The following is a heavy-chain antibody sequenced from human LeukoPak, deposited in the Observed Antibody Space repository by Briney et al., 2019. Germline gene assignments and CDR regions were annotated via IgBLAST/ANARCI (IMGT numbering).Heavy chain of an antibody. CDR2: LSGSGGST. CDR3: AKAPREYCSSTSCPNWFDS. V-gene: IGHV3-23*01. CDR1: GFTFSSYA. D-gene: IGHD2-2*01. J-gene: IGHJ5*01. Sequence: GGSLRLSCAASGFTFSSYAMNWIRQDPGKGLQWVSALSGSGGSTYYADPVKGRFTISRDNSKNTLYLQMSSLRAEDTAVYFCAKAPREYCSSTSCPNWFDSWGQGTLVTVSS.